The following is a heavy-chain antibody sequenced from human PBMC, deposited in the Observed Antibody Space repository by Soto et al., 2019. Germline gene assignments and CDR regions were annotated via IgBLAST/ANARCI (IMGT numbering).Heavy chain of an antibody. Sequence: GGSLRLCCAASGFTFSSYGMHWVRQAPGKGLEWVAVISYDGSNKYYADSVKGRFTISRDNSKNTLYLQMNSLRAEDTAVYYCAKDEVLGYCSSTSCYKGTHFDYWGQGTLVTVSS. CDR3: AKDEVLGYCSSTSCYKGTHFDY. D-gene: IGHD2-2*02. CDR2: ISYDGSNK. V-gene: IGHV3-30*18. J-gene: IGHJ4*02. CDR1: GFTFSSYG.